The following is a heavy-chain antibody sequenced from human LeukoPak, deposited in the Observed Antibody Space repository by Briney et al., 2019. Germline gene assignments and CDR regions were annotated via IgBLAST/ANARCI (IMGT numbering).Heavy chain of an antibody. Sequence: GRSLRLSCAASGFTFSSYGMHCVRQAPGKGLEWVAVIWYDGSDKYYADSVKGRFTISRDNSKNTLYLQMNSLRAEDTAVYYCARAGIAVAGLDYWGQGTLVTVSS. CDR2: IWYDGSDK. V-gene: IGHV3-33*01. CDR1: GFTFSSYG. D-gene: IGHD6-19*01. CDR3: ARAGIAVAGLDY. J-gene: IGHJ4*02.